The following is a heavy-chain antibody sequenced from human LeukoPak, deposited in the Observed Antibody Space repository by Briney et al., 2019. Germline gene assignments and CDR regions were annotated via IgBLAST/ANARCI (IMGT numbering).Heavy chain of an antibody. V-gene: IGHV3-30*04. D-gene: IGHD7-27*01. Sequence: GGSLRLSCAASGFTFSSYAMHWVRQAPGKGLEWVAVISYDGSNKYYADSVKGRFTISRDNSRNTLFLQMNSLRAEDTAVYYCAKASSGDPAYWGQGTLVTVSS. CDR1: GFTFSSYA. CDR2: ISYDGSNK. J-gene: IGHJ4*02. CDR3: AKASSGDPAY.